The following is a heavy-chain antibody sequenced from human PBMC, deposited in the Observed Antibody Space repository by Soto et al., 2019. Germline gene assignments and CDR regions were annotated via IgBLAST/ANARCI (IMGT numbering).Heavy chain of an antibody. CDR2: IYPGDSDT. CDR1: GYIFSKYW. D-gene: IGHD6-6*01. Sequence: GESLKISCKSSGYIFSKYWIGWVSQMPGKGLEWMGIIYPGDSDTRYSPSFQGQVTISADKSITTAYLQWRSLKASDTAIYYCVVYSSSSGRHFDYWGQGTLVTSPQ. J-gene: IGHJ4*02. CDR3: VVYSSSSGRHFDY. V-gene: IGHV5-51*01.